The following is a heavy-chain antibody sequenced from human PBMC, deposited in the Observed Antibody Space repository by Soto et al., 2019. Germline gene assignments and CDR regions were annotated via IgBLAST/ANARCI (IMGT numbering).Heavy chain of an antibody. V-gene: IGHV4-39*01. D-gene: IGHD5-12*01. CDR3: ARHLPRGGSYYFDY. Sequence: QLQLQESGPGLVKPSETLSLTCTVSGGSISSSSYYWGWIRQPPGKGLEWIGSIYYSGSTYYNPSLKSRVTIAVDTSKNQFSLKLGSVTAADTAVYYCARHLPRGGSYYFDYWGQGTLVTVSS. CDR1: GGSISSSSYY. CDR2: IYYSGST. J-gene: IGHJ4*02.